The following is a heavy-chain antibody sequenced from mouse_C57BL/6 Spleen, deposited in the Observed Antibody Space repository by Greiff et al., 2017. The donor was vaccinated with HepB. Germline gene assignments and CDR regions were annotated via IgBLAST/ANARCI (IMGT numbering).Heavy chain of an antibody. J-gene: IGHJ3*01. Sequence: VQLKESGEGLVKPGGSLKLSCAASGFIFSSYAMSWVRQTPEKRLEWVAYISSGGDYIYYADTVKGRFTISRDNARNTLYLQMSSLKSEDTAMYYCTREGYYGSPAWFAYWGQGTLVTVSA. CDR3: TREGYYGSPAWFAY. CDR1: GFIFSSYA. CDR2: ISSGGDYI. D-gene: IGHD1-1*01. V-gene: IGHV5-9-1*02.